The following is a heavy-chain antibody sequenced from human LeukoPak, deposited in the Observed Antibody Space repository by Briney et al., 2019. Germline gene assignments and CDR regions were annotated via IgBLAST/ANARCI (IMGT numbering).Heavy chain of an antibody. V-gene: IGHV4-34*01. CDR2: INHSGST. Sequence: SETLSLTCAVYGGSFSGYGWSWIRQPPGKGLEWIGEINHSGSTNYNPSHKSRVTISVDTSKNQFSLKLSSVTAADTAVYYCARDAFYCSSSSCYGTRLYYFDYWGQGTLVTVSS. D-gene: IGHD2-2*01. CDR1: GGSFSGYG. J-gene: IGHJ4*02. CDR3: ARDAFYCSSSSCYGTRLYYFDY.